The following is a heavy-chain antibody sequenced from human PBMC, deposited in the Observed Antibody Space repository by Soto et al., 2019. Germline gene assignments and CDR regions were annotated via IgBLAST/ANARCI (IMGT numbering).Heavy chain of an antibody. D-gene: IGHD3-16*01. Sequence: SETLSLTCTVSGVSISSYYWSWIRQPPGRGLEWIGYIYYTGATRYNPSLESRVTISLGASKNQFSLNLTSVTAADTAVYYCARRGYYDYVWGNWGQGTLVTVSS. V-gene: IGHV4-59*08. CDR1: GVSISSYY. J-gene: IGHJ4*02. CDR3: ARRGYYDYVWGN. CDR2: IYYTGAT.